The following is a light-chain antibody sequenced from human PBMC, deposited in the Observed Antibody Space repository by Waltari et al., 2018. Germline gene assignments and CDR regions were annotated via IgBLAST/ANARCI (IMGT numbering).Light chain of an antibody. CDR2: YNS. J-gene: IGLJ3*02. CDR1: NIGVKS. CDR3: QAWDSRSDHRV. Sequence: SYVLTKPPSMSVAPGKTARITCGGNNIGVKSVHWYQQKPGQAPLLVISYNSDRPSGIPERFSGSNSENTATLTINRVEAGDEADYYCQAWDSRSDHRVCGGGTKLTGL. V-gene: IGLV3-21*04.